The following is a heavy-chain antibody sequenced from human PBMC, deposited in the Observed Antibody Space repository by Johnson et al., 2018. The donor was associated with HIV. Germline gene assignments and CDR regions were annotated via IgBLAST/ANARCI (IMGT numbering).Heavy chain of an antibody. D-gene: IGHD1-14*01. CDR1: GFTFSSYA. Sequence: QVQLVESGGGVVQPGRSLRLSCAASGFTFSSYAMHWVRQAPGKGLEWVAVISYDGSNKYYADSVKGRFTISRDNSKNTLYLQMNSLIAEDTAVYYCARASAVFDAFDIWGQGTMVTVSS. V-gene: IGHV3-30*14. CDR3: ARASAVFDAFDI. J-gene: IGHJ3*02. CDR2: ISYDGSNK.